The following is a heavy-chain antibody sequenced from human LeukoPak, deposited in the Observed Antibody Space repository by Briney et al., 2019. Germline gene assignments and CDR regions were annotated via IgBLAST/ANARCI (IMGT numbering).Heavy chain of an antibody. J-gene: IGHJ6*03. V-gene: IGHV1-8*03. CDR3: ARGAPDFWSVYYMDV. CDR2: MNPNSGNT. D-gene: IGHD3-3*01. CDR1: GYTFTSYD. Sequence: GASVKVSCKASGYTFTSYDINWVRQDTGQGLEWMGWMNPNSGNTGYAQKFQGRVTITRNTSISTAYMELSSLRSEDTAVYYCARGAPDFWSVYYMDVWGKGTTVTVSS.